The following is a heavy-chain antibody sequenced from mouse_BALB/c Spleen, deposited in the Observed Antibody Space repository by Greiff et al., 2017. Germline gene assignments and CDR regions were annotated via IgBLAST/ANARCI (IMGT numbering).Heavy chain of an antibody. D-gene: IGHD1-2*01. J-gene: IGHJ4*01. CDR1: GFSLTGYG. CDR3: ARDRDYGYVYAMDY. V-gene: IGHV2-6-7*01. Sequence: QVQLKESGPGLVAPSQSLSITCTVSGFSLTGYGVNWVRQPPGKGLEWLGMIWGDGSTDYNSALKSRLSISKDNSKSQVFLKMNSLQTDDTAMYYCARDRDYGYVYAMDYWGQGTSVTVSS. CDR2: IWGDGST.